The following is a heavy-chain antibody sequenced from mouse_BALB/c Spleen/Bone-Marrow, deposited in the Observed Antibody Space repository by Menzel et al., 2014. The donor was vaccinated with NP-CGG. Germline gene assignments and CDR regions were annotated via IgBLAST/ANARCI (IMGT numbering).Heavy chain of an antibody. CDR1: GYAFTNYL. V-gene: IGHV1-54*01. J-gene: IGHJ2*01. CDR3: ARGTTVYYFDY. D-gene: IGHD1-1*01. Sequence: QVQLQQSGAELVRPGTSVKVSCKASGYAFTNYLIEWVKQRPGQGLEWIGVIYPGSGGTNYNEKFRDKATLTADKSSSTAYMQLSSLTSDDSAAYLCARGTTVYYFDYWGQGTTLTVSS. CDR2: IYPGSGGT.